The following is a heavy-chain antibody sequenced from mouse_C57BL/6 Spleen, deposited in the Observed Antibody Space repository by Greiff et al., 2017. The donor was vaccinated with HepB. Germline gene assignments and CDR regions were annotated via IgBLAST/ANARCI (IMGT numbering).Heavy chain of an antibody. J-gene: IGHJ4*01. D-gene: IGHD1-1*01. V-gene: IGHV1-52*01. CDR3: ARPLLRYPHAMES. CDR1: GYTFTSYW. Sequence: QVQLQQPGAELVRPGSSVMLSCKASGYTFTSYWMHWVKQRPIQGLEWIGNIDPSDSETHYNQKFKDKATLTVDKSSSTAYMQLSSLTSEDSAVYYCARPLLRYPHAMESWGQVVSATVSS. CDR2: IDPSDSET.